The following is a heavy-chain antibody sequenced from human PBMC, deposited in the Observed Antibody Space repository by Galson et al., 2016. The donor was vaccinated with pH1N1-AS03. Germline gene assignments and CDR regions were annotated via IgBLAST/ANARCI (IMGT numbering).Heavy chain of an antibody. CDR1: GDTLNNYA. Sequence: SVKVSCKASGDTLNNYAISWVRQAPGQGLEWVGGISLIFGSTNHAQKFRDRVSITADIFTNSVYMELSGLRSEDTAVYFCARGLMYHFGSGIGSWGQGTLVTVSS. CDR2: ISLIFGST. CDR3: ARGLMYHFGSGIGS. D-gene: IGHD3-10*01. J-gene: IGHJ5*01. V-gene: IGHV1-69*06.